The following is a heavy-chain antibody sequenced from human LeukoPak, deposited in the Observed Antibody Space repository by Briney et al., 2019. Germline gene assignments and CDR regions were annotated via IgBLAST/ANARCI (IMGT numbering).Heavy chain of an antibody. J-gene: IGHJ2*01. Sequence: SETLSLTCAVYGGSFSGYYWSWIRQPPGKGQEWIGEINHSGSTNYNPSLNSRVTISVDTSKNQFSLKLSSGTAACAAVYYCARTRQGYFDLWGRGTLVTVSS. CDR1: GGSFSGYY. CDR3: ARTRQGYFDL. CDR2: INHSGST. V-gene: IGHV4-34*01.